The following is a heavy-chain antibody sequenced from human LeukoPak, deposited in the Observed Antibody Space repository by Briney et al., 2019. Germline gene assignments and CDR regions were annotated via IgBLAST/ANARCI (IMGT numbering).Heavy chain of an antibody. J-gene: IGHJ4*02. CDR2: IYSGGST. Sequence: PGGSLRLSCAASGFTFSPYSMHWFRQAPGKGLEWVSVIYSGGSTYYADSVKGRFTISRDNSKNTLYLQMNSLRAEDTAVYYCAGWGYDILTGYYRYWGQGTLVTVSS. D-gene: IGHD3-9*01. CDR3: AGWGYDILTGYYRY. V-gene: IGHV3-53*01. CDR1: GFTFSPYS.